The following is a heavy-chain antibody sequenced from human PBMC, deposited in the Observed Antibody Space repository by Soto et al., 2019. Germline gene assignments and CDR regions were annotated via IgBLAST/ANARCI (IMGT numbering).Heavy chain of an antibody. CDR1: GFTFSSYS. Sequence: PGGSLRLSCAASGFTFSSYSMNWVRQAPGKGLEWVSSISSSSSYIYYADSVKGRFTISRDNAKNSLYLQMNSLRAEDTAVYYCARVEKYYDSTEPNYDYFDYWGQGTLVTVSS. D-gene: IGHD3-22*01. CDR2: ISSSSSYI. CDR3: ARVEKYYDSTEPNYDYFDY. J-gene: IGHJ4*02. V-gene: IGHV3-21*01.